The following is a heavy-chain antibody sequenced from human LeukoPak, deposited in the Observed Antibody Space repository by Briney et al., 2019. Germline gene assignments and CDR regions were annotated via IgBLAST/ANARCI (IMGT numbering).Heavy chain of an antibody. D-gene: IGHD6-19*01. CDR1: GYTFSDYY. J-gene: IGHJ4*02. Sequence: ASVKVSCKASGYTFSDYYIHWVRQDPGQGHEWMAWINPSNGDTNYAQKFQGRVTMTRDTSISTAYMELTRLTSDDTAVYYCARVGSSGWYVHPTLDYWGRGTLVTVSS. V-gene: IGHV1-2*02. CDR2: INPSNGDT. CDR3: ARVGSSGWYVHPTLDY.